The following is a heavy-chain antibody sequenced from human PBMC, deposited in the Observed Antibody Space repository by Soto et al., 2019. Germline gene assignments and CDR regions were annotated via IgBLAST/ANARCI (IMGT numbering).Heavy chain of an antibody. CDR3: PHFPPVGPPVLAY. J-gene: IGHJ4*02. D-gene: IGHD2-2*01. V-gene: IGHV2-5*02. CDR1: AFSLSTSGVG. CDR2: IYWDDDK. Sequence: QITLKESGPTLVKPTQTLTLTCTFSAFSLSTSGVGVGWVRQPPGKALEWLALIYWDDDKRYSPSPKSRLTTPKGTPRNQAVLKMPNVAPVDTAKYYCPHFPPVGPPVLAYWAREPLVILS.